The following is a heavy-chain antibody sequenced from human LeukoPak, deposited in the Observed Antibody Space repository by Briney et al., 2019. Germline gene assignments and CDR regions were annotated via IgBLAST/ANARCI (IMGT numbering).Heavy chain of an antibody. CDR2: ISYDGSNK. CDR3: AREADSIAKEDAFDI. V-gene: IGHV3-30-3*01. D-gene: IGHD6-6*01. CDR1: GFTFSSYA. Sequence: GGSLRLFCGASGFTFSSYAMHWVRQAPGKGLEWVAVISYDGSNKYYADSVKGRFTISRDNSKNTLYLQMNSLRAEDTAVYYCAREADSIAKEDAFDIWGQGIMVTVSS. J-gene: IGHJ3*02.